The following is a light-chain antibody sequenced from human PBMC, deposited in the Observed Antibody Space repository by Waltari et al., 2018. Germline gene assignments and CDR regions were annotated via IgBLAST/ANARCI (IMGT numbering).Light chain of an antibody. Sequence: DIQMTQSPSAMSASVGDRVTITCRASQGINNYLAWFQQKPGKVPKRLTYAASTLQSGVPSRFSGSGSGTEFTLTISSLQPEDFATYYCLQHNSYPRTFGQGTKVEIK. CDR1: QGINNY. CDR3: LQHNSYPRT. J-gene: IGKJ1*01. CDR2: AAS. V-gene: IGKV1-17*03.